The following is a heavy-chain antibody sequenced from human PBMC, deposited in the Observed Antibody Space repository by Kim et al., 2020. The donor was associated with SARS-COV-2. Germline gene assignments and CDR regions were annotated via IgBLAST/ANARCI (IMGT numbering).Heavy chain of an antibody. CDR3: GYSSGWAIFDY. V-gene: IGHV3-21*04. J-gene: IGHJ4*02. CDR2: ISSSSSYI. D-gene: IGHD6-19*01. CDR1: GFTFSSYS. Sequence: GGSLRLSCAASGFTFSSYSMNWVRQAPGKGLEWVSSISSSSSYIYYADSVKGRFTISRDNAKNSLYLQMNSLRAEDTAVYYCGYSSGWAIFDYWGQGTLVTVSS.